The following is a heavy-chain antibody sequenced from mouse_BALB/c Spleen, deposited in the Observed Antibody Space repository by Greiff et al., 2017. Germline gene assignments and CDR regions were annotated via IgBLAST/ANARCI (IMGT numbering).Heavy chain of an antibody. J-gene: IGHJ2*01. CDR1: GYSITSGYY. Sequence: EVQLQESGPGLVKPSQSLSLTCSVTGYSITSGYYWNWIRQFPGNKLEWMGYISYDGSNNYNPSLKNRISIARDTSKNQFFLKLNSVTTEDTATYYCARDGGLGFDYWGQGTTLTVSS. D-gene: IGHD2-4*01. CDR2: ISYDGSN. V-gene: IGHV3-6*02. CDR3: ARDGGLGFDY.